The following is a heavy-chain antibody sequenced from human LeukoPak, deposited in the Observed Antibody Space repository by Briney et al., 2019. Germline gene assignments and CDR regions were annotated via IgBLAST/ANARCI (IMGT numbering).Heavy chain of an antibody. V-gene: IGHV4-30-2*01. D-gene: IGHD4-17*01. J-gene: IGHJ2*01. CDR2: IYHSGST. CDR3: ARGTVTRYWYFDL. CDR1: GGSISSGGYS. Sequence: SQTLSLTCAVPGGSISSGGYSWSWIRQPPGKGLEWIGYIYHSGSTYYNPSLKSRVTISVDRSKNQFSLKLSSVTAADTAVYYCARGTVTRYWYFDLWGRGTLVTVSS.